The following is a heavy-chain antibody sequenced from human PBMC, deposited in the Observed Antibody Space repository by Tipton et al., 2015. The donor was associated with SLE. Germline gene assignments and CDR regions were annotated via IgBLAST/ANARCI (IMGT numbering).Heavy chain of an antibody. CDR2: ISAYSGNT. D-gene: IGHD1-1*01. Sequence: QLVQSGAEVKKPGASVKVSCKASGYTFTSYGISWVRQAPGQGLEWMGWISAYSGNTNYAQKLQGRVTMTTDTSTSTAYMELRSLRSDDTAVYYCARAPRTAGWDYYYYYMDVWGKGTTVTVSS. V-gene: IGHV1-18*01. J-gene: IGHJ6*03. CDR3: ARAPRTAGWDYYYYYMDV. CDR1: GYTFTSYG.